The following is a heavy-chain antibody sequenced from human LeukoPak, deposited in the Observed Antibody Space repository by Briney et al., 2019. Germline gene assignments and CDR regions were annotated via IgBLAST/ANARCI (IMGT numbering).Heavy chain of an antibody. Sequence: RASVKVSCKASGYTFTGYYMHWVRQAPGQRLEWMGWINAGNGNTKYSQEFQGRVTITRDTSASTAYMELSSLRSEDMAVYYCAREYGSSWPFDYWGQGTLVTVSS. D-gene: IGHD6-13*01. CDR3: AREYGSSWPFDY. V-gene: IGHV1-3*03. CDR2: INAGNGNT. CDR1: GYTFTGYY. J-gene: IGHJ4*02.